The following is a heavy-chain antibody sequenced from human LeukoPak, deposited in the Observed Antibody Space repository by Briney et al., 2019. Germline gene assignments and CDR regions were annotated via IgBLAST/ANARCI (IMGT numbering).Heavy chain of an antibody. Sequence: PSETLSLTCTVSGASITSSSYYWGLIRQPPGKGLEWVGSVYYSGSTYYSPSLKSRVTISVDTSKNQFSLKLSSVTAADTAVYYCARAQRGSSGYYYYYYGMDVWGQGTTVTVSS. V-gene: IGHV4-39*07. CDR1: GASITSSSYY. CDR2: VYYSGST. CDR3: ARAQRGSSGYYYYYYGMDV. D-gene: IGHD3-22*01. J-gene: IGHJ6*02.